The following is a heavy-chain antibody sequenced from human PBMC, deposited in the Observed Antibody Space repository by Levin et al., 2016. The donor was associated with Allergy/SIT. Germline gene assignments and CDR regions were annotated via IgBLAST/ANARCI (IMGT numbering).Heavy chain of an antibody. V-gene: IGHV3-23*01. J-gene: IGHJ4*02. CDR2: VRGKTDSDKT. CDR3: VKPHSSSWYLTFDS. Sequence: ETLSLTCAASGFTFTDYAMSWVRQAPGKGLEWVATVRGKTDSDKTHYADSVKGRFTISRVESMNTVYLEMRGLRTEDTAVYYCVKPHSSSWYLTFDSWGQGTLVSVSS. D-gene: IGHD6-13*01. CDR1: GFTFTDYA.